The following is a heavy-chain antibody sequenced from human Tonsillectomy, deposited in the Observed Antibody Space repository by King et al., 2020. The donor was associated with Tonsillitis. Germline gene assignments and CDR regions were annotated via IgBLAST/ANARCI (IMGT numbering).Heavy chain of an antibody. CDR3: ARVSGGCYWYFDY. V-gene: IGHV4-59*01. D-gene: IGHD2-15*01. CDR2: GYYSGST. CDR1: GGSISSYY. J-gene: IGHJ4*02. Sequence: VQLQESGPGLVKPSETLSLTCTVSGGSISSYYWSWIRQRKGLEWIGYGYYSGSTKYNPSVKSRVTISVDTSTNQFSLKLRSVTAADTAVYYCARVSGGCYWYFDYCGQGTLVTVSS.